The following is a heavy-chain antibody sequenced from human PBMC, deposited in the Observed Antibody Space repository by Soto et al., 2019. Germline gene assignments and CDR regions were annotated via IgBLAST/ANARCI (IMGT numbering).Heavy chain of an antibody. Sequence: GGSLRLSCAASGFTFSSYAMSWVRQAPGKGLEWVSAISGSGGSTYYADSVKGRFTISRDNSKNTLYLQMNSLRAEDTAVYYCAKDKGICILTGYSLSSEDYDAFDIWGQGTMVTVSS. CDR2: ISGSGGST. J-gene: IGHJ3*02. CDR3: AKDKGICILTGYSLSSEDYDAFDI. V-gene: IGHV3-23*01. D-gene: IGHD3-9*01. CDR1: GFTFSSYA.